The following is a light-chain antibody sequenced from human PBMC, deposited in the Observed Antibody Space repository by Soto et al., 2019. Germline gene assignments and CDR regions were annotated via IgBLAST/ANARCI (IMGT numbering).Light chain of an antibody. J-gene: IGKJ1*01. CDR1: QSLVYRDGDTY. CDR3: MQGTQRPWT. CDR2: KVS. V-gene: IGKV2-30*01. Sequence: DVVMTQSPLSLPVTLGQPASISCRSSQSLVYRDGDTYLSWFQQRPGQSPRRLIYKVSNRGSGVPDRFSGSGSGTDFTLKISRVEAEDVGVYYCMQGTQRPWTFGQGTKVDIK.